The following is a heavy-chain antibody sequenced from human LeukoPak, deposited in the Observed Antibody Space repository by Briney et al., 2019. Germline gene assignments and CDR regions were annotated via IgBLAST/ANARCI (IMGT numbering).Heavy chain of an antibody. CDR2: ISGSGGST. D-gene: IGHD3-10*01. J-gene: IGHJ3*02. V-gene: IGHV3-23*01. CDR1: GFTFSSYA. Sequence: GGSLRLSRAASGFTFSSYAMSWVRQAPGKGLEWVSAISGSGGSTYYADSVKGRFTISRDNSKNTLYLQMNSLRAEDTAVYYCAKDRELWFGDFDAFDIWGQGTMVTVSS. CDR3: AKDRELWFGDFDAFDI.